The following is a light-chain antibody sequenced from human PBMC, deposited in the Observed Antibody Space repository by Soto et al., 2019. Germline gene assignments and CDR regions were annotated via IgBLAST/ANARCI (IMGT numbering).Light chain of an antibody. J-gene: IGLJ1*01. CDR1: SSVVGGYNY. Sequence: QSALTQPASVSGSPGQSMTISCTGTSSVVGGYNYVSWYQQHPGKAPNLMIYDVSNRPSGVSNRFSGSKSGNTASLSISGLQAEDEADYYCSSYTSSSTRVFGTGTKVTVL. CDR3: SSYTSSSTRV. V-gene: IGLV2-14*01. CDR2: DVS.